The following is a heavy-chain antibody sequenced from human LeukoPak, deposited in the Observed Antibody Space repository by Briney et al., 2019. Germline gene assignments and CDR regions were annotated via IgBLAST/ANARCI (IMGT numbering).Heavy chain of an antibody. J-gene: IGHJ4*02. CDR2: IT. Sequence: TSGTLSLTCAVSGGSISSSNWWSWVRQPPGKGLEWIGEITNYNPSLKSRVIISVDKSKNQFSLKLSSVTAADTAVYYCARVSYDSSGYDYWGQGTLVTDSS. CDR3: ARVSYDSSGYDY. D-gene: IGHD3-22*01. CDR1: GGSISSSNW. V-gene: IGHV4-4*02.